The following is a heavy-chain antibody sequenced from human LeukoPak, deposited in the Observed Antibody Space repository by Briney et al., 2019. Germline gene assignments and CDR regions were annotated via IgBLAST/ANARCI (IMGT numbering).Heavy chain of an antibody. Sequence: LETLSLTCTVSGGSISSSSYYWGWIRQPPGKGLEWIGSIYSSGSTYYNPSLKSRVTISVDTSKNQFSLKLSSVTAADTAVYYCAREDTPMVTPFDYWGQGTLVTVSS. CDR2: IYSSGST. V-gene: IGHV4-39*07. CDR1: GGSISSSSYY. D-gene: IGHD5-18*01. CDR3: AREDTPMVTPFDY. J-gene: IGHJ4*02.